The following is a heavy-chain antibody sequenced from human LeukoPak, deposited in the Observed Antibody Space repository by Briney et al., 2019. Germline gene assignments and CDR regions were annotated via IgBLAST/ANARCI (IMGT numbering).Heavy chain of an antibody. CDR3: ARYRLGGIVPPSGYFDY. CDR1: GYTFTNYY. V-gene: IGHV1-2*02. D-gene: IGHD1-26*01. CDR2: SNPNSGGR. J-gene: IGHJ4*02. Sequence: ASVKVSCKASGYTFTNYYIHWVRQAPGQGLEWMGWSNPNSGGRNYAQKFQGRVTMTRDTSITTAYMELRSLRSDDTAVYYCARYRLGGIVPPSGYFDYWGQGTLVTVSS.